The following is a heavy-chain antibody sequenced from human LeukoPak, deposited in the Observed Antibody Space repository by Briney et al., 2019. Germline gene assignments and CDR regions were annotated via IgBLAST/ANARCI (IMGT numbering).Heavy chain of an antibody. CDR1: GGSISNYY. CDR3: ARIRRYYYDRSGYSNY. V-gene: IGHV4-59*01. Sequence: KPSETLSLSCTVSGGSISNYYWTWIRQPPGKGLEWIGYIYYSGSTNYNPSLKSRVTISVDTSKNQFSLKLSSVTAADTAVYYCARIRRYYYDRSGYSNYWGQGTLVTVSS. CDR2: IYYSGST. D-gene: IGHD3-22*01. J-gene: IGHJ4*02.